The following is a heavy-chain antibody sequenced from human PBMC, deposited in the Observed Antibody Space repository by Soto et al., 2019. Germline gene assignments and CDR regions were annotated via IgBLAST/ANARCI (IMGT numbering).Heavy chain of an antibody. J-gene: IGHJ4*02. D-gene: IGHD3-3*01. V-gene: IGHV5-51*01. CDR1: GYSFTSYW. CDR2: IYPGDSDT. Sequence: GESLKISCKGSGYSFTSYWIGWVRQMPGKGLEWMGIIYPGDSDTRYSPSFQGQVTISADKSISTAYLQWSSLKASDTAMYYCARGVFEVYDFWSGYSYWGQGTLVTVSS. CDR3: ARGVFEVYDFWSGYSY.